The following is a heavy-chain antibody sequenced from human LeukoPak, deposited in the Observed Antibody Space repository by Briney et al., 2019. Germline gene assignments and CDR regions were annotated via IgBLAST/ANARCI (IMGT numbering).Heavy chain of an antibody. CDR2: ISFSGTTT. J-gene: IGHJ4*02. CDR1: GITFSSYS. Sequence: GGSLRLSCAASGITFSSYSMSWVRPAPGKGLKGVSSISFSGTTTYYADSVKGRFTVSRDNSKNTLYLQMDGLRAEDTAVYYCARDPTELQLLSYYFDYWGQGTLVAVSS. D-gene: IGHD2-2*01. V-gene: IGHV3-23*01. CDR3: ARDPTELQLLSYYFDY.